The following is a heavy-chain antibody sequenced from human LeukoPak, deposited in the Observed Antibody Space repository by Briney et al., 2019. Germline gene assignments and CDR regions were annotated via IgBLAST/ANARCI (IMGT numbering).Heavy chain of an antibody. CDR2: IKQDGSEK. Sequence: GGSPRLSCAASGFTFSSCWMSWVRQAPGKGLEWVANIKQDGSEKYYVDSVKGRFTISRDNAKNSLYLQMNSLRAEDTAVYYCARGITMIDTYYYYMDVWGKGTTVTVSS. CDR3: ARGITMIDTYYYYMDV. V-gene: IGHV3-7*01. J-gene: IGHJ6*03. D-gene: IGHD3-22*01. CDR1: GFTFSSCW.